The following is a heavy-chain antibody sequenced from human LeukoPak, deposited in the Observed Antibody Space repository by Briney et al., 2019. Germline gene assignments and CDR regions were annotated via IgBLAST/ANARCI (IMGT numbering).Heavy chain of an antibody. CDR1: GFTFSMYW. Sequence: GGSLTLSCAASGFTFSMYWMSWVRQAPGKGLEWVANIKQDGSEKYYVDSVKGRFTISRDNAKNSLYLQMNSLRAEDTAVYYCARDNDLLRYFDWPLDYWGQGTLVTVSS. CDR2: IKQDGSEK. D-gene: IGHD3-9*01. V-gene: IGHV3-7*01. CDR3: ARDNDLLRYFDWPLDY. J-gene: IGHJ4*02.